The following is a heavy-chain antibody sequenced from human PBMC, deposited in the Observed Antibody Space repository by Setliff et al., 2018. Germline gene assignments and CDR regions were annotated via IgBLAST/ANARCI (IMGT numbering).Heavy chain of an antibody. Sequence: ASVKVSCKASGYTFTSYDINWVRQATGQGLEWMGWMNPNSGNTGYAQKFQGRVTMTRDTSASTAYMELSSLRSEDTAVYYCARISRLAIYYFDYWGQGTLVTVSS. CDR3: ARISRLAIYYFDY. J-gene: IGHJ4*02. D-gene: IGHD3-9*01. V-gene: IGHV1-8*02. CDR2: MNPNSGNT. CDR1: GYTFTSYD.